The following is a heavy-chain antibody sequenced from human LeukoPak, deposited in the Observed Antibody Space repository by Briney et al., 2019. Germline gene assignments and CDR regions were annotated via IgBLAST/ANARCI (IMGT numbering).Heavy chain of an antibody. CDR2: IYTSGGT. Sequence: SETLSLTCTVSGGSISSYYWSWIRQPAGKGLEWIGRIYTSGGTNYNPSLKSRVTISVDTSKNQFSLKLSSVTAADTAVYYCARGDRYYGSGSYFNYWGQGTLVTVSS. D-gene: IGHD3-10*01. CDR1: GGSISSYY. CDR3: ARGDRYYGSGSYFNY. J-gene: IGHJ4*02. V-gene: IGHV4-4*07.